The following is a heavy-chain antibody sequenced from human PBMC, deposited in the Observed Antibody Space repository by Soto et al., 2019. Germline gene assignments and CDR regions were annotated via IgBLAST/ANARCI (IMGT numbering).Heavy chain of an antibody. CDR2: IYDIGST. CDR1: GGSISSDDYY. Sequence: QVQLQESGPGLVKPSQTLSLTCTVSGGSISSDDYYWSWIRQPPGKGLDWLGYIYDIGSTSYSPSLESRITISIDTSKNQFSLKLRSVSAADTAVYYCARDRANSPDFFDFWGQGTLVTVSS. V-gene: IGHV4-30-4*01. J-gene: IGHJ4*02. CDR3: ARDRANSPDFFDF. D-gene: IGHD1-1*01.